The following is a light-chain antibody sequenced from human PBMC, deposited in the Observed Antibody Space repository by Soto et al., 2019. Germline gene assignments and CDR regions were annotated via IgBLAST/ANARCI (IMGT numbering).Light chain of an antibody. CDR3: QQYNGWPRT. Sequence: EIVMTQSPATLSVSPGERATLSCRASQSVSSNLVWYQQKPGQAPRLLIYGTSTRATGIPARFSGSGSGTEFTLTISSLQSEDFAVYYCQQYNGWPRTFGQGTKVEIK. J-gene: IGKJ1*01. CDR2: GTS. CDR1: QSVSSN. V-gene: IGKV3-15*01.